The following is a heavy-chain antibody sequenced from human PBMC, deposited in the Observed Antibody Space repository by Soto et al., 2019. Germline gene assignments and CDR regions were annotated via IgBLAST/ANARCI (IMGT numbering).Heavy chain of an antibody. J-gene: IGHJ3*01. CDR1: GFTFSSYA. V-gene: IGHV3-23*01. Sequence: EVQLLESGGGLVQPGGSLRLSCAASGFTFSSYAMSWVRQAPGKGLEWVSAISGSGGSTYYADSVKGRFTISRDNSKNTLYLQMNSLRAEDKAVYYCASPRAITIFGVGWGQGTMVTVSS. D-gene: IGHD3-3*01. CDR3: ASPRAITIFGVG. CDR2: ISGSGGST.